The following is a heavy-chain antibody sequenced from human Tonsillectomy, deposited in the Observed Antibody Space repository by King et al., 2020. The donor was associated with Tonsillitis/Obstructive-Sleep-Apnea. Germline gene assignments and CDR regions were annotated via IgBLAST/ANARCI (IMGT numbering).Heavy chain of an antibody. V-gene: IGHV1-69*01. CDR2: IIPIFGTA. J-gene: IGHJ4*02. CDR3: ATWGDYGGNSFDY. CDR1: GGTFSSYA. D-gene: IGHD4-23*01. Sequence: QLVQSGAEVKKPGSSVKFSCKASGGTFSSYAISWVRQAPGQGLEWRGGIIPIFGTANYAQKLQGRVTITADASTSTAYMELSSLRSGDTAVYYCATWGDYGGNSFDYWGQGTLVTVSS.